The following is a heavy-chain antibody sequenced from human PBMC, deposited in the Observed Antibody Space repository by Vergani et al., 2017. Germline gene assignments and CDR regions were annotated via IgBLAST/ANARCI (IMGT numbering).Heavy chain of an antibody. D-gene: IGHD6-19*01. CDR2: INHSGST. CDR1: GGSFSGYY. Sequence: QVQLQQCGAGLLKPSETLSLTCAVYGGSFSGYYWSWIRQPPGKGLEWIGEINHSGSTNYNPSLKSRVTISVDTSKNQFSLKLSSVTAADTAVYYCARGQIAVAAWGYWGQGTLVTVSS. CDR3: ARGQIAVAAWGY. J-gene: IGHJ4*02. V-gene: IGHV4-34*01.